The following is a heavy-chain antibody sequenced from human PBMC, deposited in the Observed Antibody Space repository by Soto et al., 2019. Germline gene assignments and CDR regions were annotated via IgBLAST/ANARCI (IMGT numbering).Heavy chain of an antibody. J-gene: IGHJ6*02. Sequence: LSLSCAASGFSFSSYAMNWVRQAPGKGLEWVSAVSGSGGTTYFADSAEGRFTISRDNSKNKVYLQMNSLRVEDTAVYYCAKALSGGGYYYYYGMDVWGQGTTVTVSS. CDR1: GFSFSSYA. D-gene: IGHD2-15*01. CDR3: AKALSGGGYYYYYGMDV. V-gene: IGHV3-23*01. CDR2: VSGSGGTT.